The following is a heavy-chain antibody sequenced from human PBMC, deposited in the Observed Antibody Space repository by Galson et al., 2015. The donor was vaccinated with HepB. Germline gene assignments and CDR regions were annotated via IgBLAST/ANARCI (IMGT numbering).Heavy chain of an antibody. V-gene: IGHV3-23*01. CDR3: AKGPYSSSSRNWFES. CDR1: GFTFSSYA. Sequence: SLRLSCAASGFTFSSYAMSWVRQAPGKGLEWVSSISGSGGSTYYADSVKGRFTISRDNSKNTLYLQLNSLRAEDTAIYYCAKGPYSSSSRNWFESWGQGTLVTVSS. CDR2: ISGSGGST. J-gene: IGHJ5*01. D-gene: IGHD6-6*01.